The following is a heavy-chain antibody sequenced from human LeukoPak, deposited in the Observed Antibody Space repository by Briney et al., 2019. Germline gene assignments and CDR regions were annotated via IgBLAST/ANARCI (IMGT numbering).Heavy chain of an antibody. CDR3: AKRGVVIRVILVGFHKEAYYFDS. D-gene: IGHD3-22*01. Sequence: GRSLRLSCAVSGITLSNYGMSWVRQAPGKGLEWVAGISDSGGRTNYADSVRGRFTISRDNPKNTLYLQMNSLRAEDTAVYFCAKRGVVIRVILVGFHKEAYYFDSWGQGALVTVSS. CDR2: ISDSGGRT. CDR1: GITLSNYG. J-gene: IGHJ4*02. V-gene: IGHV3-23*01.